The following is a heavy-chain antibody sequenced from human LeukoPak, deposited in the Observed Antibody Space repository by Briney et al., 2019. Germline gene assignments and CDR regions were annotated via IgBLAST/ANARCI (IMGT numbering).Heavy chain of an antibody. CDR1: ASSITIGSYY. D-gene: IGHD3-10*01. V-gene: IGHV4-31*03. Sequence: PSETLTLTCTITASSITIGSYYSSWISPHPSKGLECIAYIYYSGSTYYNPSLKSRVTISVDTSKNQFSLKLSSVTAADTAVYYCARWGTMVRGVRGYYFDYWGQGTLVTVSS. J-gene: IGHJ4*02. CDR2: IYYSGST. CDR3: ARWGTMVRGVRGYYFDY.